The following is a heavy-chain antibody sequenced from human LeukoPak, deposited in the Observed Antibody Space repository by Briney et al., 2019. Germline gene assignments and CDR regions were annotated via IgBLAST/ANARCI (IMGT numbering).Heavy chain of an antibody. Sequence: GGSLRLSCAASGFTFSTHWMSWVRQAPGQGLEWVANINQDGGEKYYLDSAKGRFTISRDNARNSLYLQVNSLRAEDTAVYYCARGGTSGYSSTRHFWGGNYYFDYWGQGSLVTVSS. CDR2: INQDGGEK. CDR3: ARGGTSGYSSTRHFWGGNYYFDY. CDR1: GFTFSTHW. D-gene: IGHD2-2*01. J-gene: IGHJ4*02. V-gene: IGHV3-7*01.